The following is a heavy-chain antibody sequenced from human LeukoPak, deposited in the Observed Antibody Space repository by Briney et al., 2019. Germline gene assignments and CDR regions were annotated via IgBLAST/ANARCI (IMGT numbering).Heavy chain of an antibody. CDR3: ARDVGEYCSSTNCYASHY. V-gene: IGHV1-2*02. CDR2: INPHSGGT. CDR1: GYTFTGYY. D-gene: IGHD2-2*01. J-gene: IGHJ4*02. Sequence: ASVKVSCQASGYTFTGYYIHWVRQAPGQGLEWMGWINPHSGGTNYAQKFQVGVTMTRDTSITTAYMELSSLRSDDTAVYYCARDVGEYCSSTNCYASHYWGQGTLVTVSS.